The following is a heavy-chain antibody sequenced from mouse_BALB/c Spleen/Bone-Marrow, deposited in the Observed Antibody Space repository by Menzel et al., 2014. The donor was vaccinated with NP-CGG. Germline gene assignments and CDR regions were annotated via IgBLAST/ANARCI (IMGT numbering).Heavy chain of an antibody. CDR3: ARRYYGSTFDY. CDR2: INPSSGYT. D-gene: IGHD1-1*01. CDR1: GYTFTSYT. Sequence: QVQLKESGAELARPGASVKMSCKASGYTFTSYTMHWVKQRPGQGLEWIGYINPSSGYTNYNQKFKDKATLTADKSSSTAYMQPSSLTSEDSAVYYCARRYYGSTFDYWGQGTTLTVSS. V-gene: IGHV1-4*01. J-gene: IGHJ2*01.